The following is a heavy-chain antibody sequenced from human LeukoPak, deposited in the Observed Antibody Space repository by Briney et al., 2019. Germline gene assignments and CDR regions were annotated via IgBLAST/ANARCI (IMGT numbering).Heavy chain of an antibody. CDR1: GGTFSSYA. J-gene: IGHJ3*02. CDR2: IIPILGIA. Sequence: GASVKVSCKASGGTFSSYAISWVRQAPGQELEWMGRIIPILGIANYAQKFQGRVTITADKSTSTAYMELSSLRSEDTAVYYCARDRRYYYDSSGSLSTHDAFDIWGQGTMVTVSS. V-gene: IGHV1-69*04. D-gene: IGHD3-22*01. CDR3: ARDRRYYYDSSGSLSTHDAFDI.